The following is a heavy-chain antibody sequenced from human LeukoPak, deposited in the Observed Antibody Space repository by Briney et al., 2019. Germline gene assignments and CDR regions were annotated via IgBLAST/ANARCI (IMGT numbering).Heavy chain of an antibody. CDR1: GFTFSSYW. CDR3: AEGIAAAGSFDY. D-gene: IGHD6-13*01. V-gene: IGHV3-74*01. CDR2: INSDGSST. Sequence: GGSLRLSCAASGFTFSSYWMHWVRQAPGKGLVWVSRINSDGSSTTYADSMKGRLTISRDNAKNTLYLQMNSLRAEDTAVYYCAEGIAAAGSFDYWGQGTLVTVSS. J-gene: IGHJ4*02.